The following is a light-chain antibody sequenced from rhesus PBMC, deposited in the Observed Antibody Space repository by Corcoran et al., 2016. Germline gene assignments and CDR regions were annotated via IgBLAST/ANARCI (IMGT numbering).Light chain of an antibody. J-gene: IGKJ3*01. CDR3: QHNYGTPFT. CDR2: KAS. CDR1: ENVNNS. Sequence: DIQMTQSPSSLSASVGDRVTITCRASENVNNSLNWYQQKPGKPPKLLIYKASTLKTGVPSRFSGSGSGTDYTVTINSRQSEGVATYYCQHNYGTPFTFGPGTKLDIK. V-gene: IGKV1-74*01.